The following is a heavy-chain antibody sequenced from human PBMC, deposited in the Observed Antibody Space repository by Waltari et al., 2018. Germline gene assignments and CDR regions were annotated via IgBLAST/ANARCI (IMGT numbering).Heavy chain of an antibody. J-gene: IGHJ4*02. V-gene: IGHV4-39*01. CDR1: GGPISSSSYY. CDR3: ASSYDYVWGSYRYYFDD. Sequence: QLQLQESGPGLVQPSETLSLTCTVSGGPISSSSYYWGWIRQPPGKGLDWVGSGYYSGSTFYNPSLKSRVTISVDTSKNQFSLKLSSVTAADTAVYYCASSYDYVWGSYRYYFDDWGQGTLVTVSS. D-gene: IGHD3-16*02. CDR2: GYYSGST.